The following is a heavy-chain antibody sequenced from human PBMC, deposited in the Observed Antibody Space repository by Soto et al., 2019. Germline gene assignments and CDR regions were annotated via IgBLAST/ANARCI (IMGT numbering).Heavy chain of an antibody. CDR1: GFTFSSYG. Sequence: GGSLRLSCAASGFTFSSYGMHWVRPAPGKGLEWVAVIWYDGSNKYYADSVKGRFTISRDNSKNTLYLQMNSLRAEDTAVYYCAREGESIAVAGTTALNYWGQGTLVTVSS. CDR3: AREGESIAVAGTTALNY. D-gene: IGHD6-19*01. V-gene: IGHV3-33*01. J-gene: IGHJ4*02. CDR2: IWYDGSNK.